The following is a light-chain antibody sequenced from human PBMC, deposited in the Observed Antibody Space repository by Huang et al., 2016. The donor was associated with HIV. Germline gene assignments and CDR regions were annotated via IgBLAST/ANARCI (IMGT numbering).Light chain of an antibody. CDR1: QSVTNNY. V-gene: IGKV3-20*01. Sequence: EIVLTQPPGTLSLSPGDRAPLSCRASQSVTNNYLAWYQQKPGQSPRLVIYGASSRATGVPDRCSGSGSGTDFTLTISRLEPDDFVVYYCKQYGGSPRTFGQGTKLEIK. CDR3: KQYGGSPRT. J-gene: IGKJ2*01. CDR2: GAS.